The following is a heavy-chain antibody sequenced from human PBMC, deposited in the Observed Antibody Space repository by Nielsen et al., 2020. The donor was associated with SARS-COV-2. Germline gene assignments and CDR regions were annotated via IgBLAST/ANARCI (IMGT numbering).Heavy chain of an antibody. J-gene: IGHJ4*02. Sequence: WVRQAPGQGLEWMGIINPSGGSTSYAQKFQGRVTMTRDTSTSTAYMELSSLRSEDTAVYFCARENVIHLKGNRHFDYWGQGTLVTVSS. CDR2: INPSGGST. CDR3: ARENVIHLKGNRHFDY. D-gene: IGHD1-14*01. V-gene: IGHV1-46*01.